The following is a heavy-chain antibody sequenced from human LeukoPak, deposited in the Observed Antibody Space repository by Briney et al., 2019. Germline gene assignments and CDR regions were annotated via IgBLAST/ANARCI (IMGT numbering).Heavy chain of an antibody. V-gene: IGHV3-7*01. J-gene: IGHJ4*02. CDR3: ADPPSDF. CDR1: GFNFNSKW. CDR2: INQDGSEK. Sequence: GGSLRLSCATSGFNFNSKWMTWVRQAPGKGLEWVANINQDGSEKYHGDSVKGRFTISRDNAKSSLFLEMSSLRAEDTAVYYCADPPSDFWGQGTLVAVSS.